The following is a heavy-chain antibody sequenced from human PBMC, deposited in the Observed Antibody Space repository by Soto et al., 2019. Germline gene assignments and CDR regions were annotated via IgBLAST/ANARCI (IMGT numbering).Heavy chain of an antibody. D-gene: IGHD6-13*01. CDR1: GGTFSSYA. CDR2: INPNSGNT. V-gene: IGHV1-8*02. CDR3: ARWSQQLDYGMDV. Sequence: ASVKVSCKASGGTFSSYAISWVRQAPGQGLEWMGGINPNSGNTGYAQKFQGRVTMTRNTSISTDYMELRSLRSDDTAVYYCARWSQQLDYGMDVWGQGTTVTVSS. J-gene: IGHJ6*02.